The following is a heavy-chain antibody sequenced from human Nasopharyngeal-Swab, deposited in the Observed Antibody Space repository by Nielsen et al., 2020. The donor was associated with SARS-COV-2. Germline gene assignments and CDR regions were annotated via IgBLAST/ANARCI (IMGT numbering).Heavy chain of an antibody. CDR1: GFTFGDYA. J-gene: IGHJ6*03. CDR2: IRNKDYGGTT. Sequence: GSLRFSCTASGFTFGDYAMNWFRQAQGKGLEWVTYIRNKDYGGTTEYAASVRGRFTISRDDSKNIAYLQMNSLTTEDTAVYYCTRDFPFSVDTATRGYMDVWGKGTTVTVSS. CDR3: TRDFPFSVDTATRGYMDV. V-gene: IGHV3-49*03. D-gene: IGHD5-18*01.